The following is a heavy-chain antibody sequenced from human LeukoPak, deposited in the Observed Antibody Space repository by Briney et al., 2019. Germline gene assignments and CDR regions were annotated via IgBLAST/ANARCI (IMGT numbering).Heavy chain of an antibody. J-gene: IGHJ5*02. CDR2: MNPNSGNT. CDR3: ASRSPCRVRGPLGIWFDP. V-gene: IGHV1-8*01. Sequence: GASVKVSCKASGYTFTSYDINWVPQATGQGLEWMGWMNPNSGNTGYAQKFQGRVTMPRNTSISTADMELSSLKSEDTAVYYCASRSPCRVRGPLGIWFDPWGQGTLVTVSS. D-gene: IGHD3-10*01. CDR1: GYTFTSYD.